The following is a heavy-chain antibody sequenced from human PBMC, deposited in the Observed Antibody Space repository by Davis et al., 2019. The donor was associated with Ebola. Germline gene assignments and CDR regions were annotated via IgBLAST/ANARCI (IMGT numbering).Heavy chain of an antibody. V-gene: IGHV1-18*04. CDR1: GFIFFDYG. Sequence: AASVKVSCKASGFIFFDYGFTWVRQAPGQGLEWVGWVSGYNGDTNYAQRFQDRVTMTADRSTTTAYMELRSLRSDDTAVYYCVRFLSPSRSNWRAAGAADYFQHWGQGSLVIVSS. J-gene: IGHJ1*01. D-gene: IGHD1-20*01. CDR2: VSGYNGDT. CDR3: VRFLSPSRSNWRAAGAADYFQH.